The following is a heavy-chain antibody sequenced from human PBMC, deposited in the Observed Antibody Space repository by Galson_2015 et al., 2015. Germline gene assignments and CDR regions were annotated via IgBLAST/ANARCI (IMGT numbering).Heavy chain of an antibody. D-gene: IGHD1-7*01. V-gene: IGHV3-13*01. CDR2: INTAGDT. Sequence: SLRLSCAASGFTFSAYDMHWVRQAPGSGLEWVSGINTAGDTFYPASMKGRFTISRGNARNSLFLQMNSLRVGDTAVYYCARQSITGPTGAFDLWGQGTKVTVSS. CDR3: ARQSITGPTGAFDL. CDR1: GFTFSAYD. J-gene: IGHJ3*01.